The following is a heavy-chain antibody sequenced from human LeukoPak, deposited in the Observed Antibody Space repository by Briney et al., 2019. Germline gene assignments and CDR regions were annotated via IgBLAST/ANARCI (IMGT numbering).Heavy chain of an antibody. CDR1: GFTFSSYG. Sequence: PGGTLRLSCAASGFTFSSYGMSWVRQAPGKGLEWVSAISGSGGSTYYADSVKGRFTISRDNSKNTLYLQMNSLRAEDTAVYYCASPNPRIAARPYYYYYMDVWGKGTTVTVSS. V-gene: IGHV3-23*01. J-gene: IGHJ6*03. CDR2: ISGSGGST. D-gene: IGHD6-6*01. CDR3: ASPNPRIAARPYYYYYMDV.